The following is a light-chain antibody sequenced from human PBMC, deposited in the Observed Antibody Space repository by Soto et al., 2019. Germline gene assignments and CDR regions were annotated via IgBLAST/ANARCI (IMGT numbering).Light chain of an antibody. Sequence: QSALTQPASVSGSPGQSITISCTGTSSDIGGYNYVSWYQQHPGKAPKLMIYDVNNRPSGVSNRFSGSKSGNTASLTISGLQAEDEADYYCSSYSGSSTHVVFGGGTKLT. CDR3: SSYSGSSTHVV. CDR1: SSDIGGYNY. V-gene: IGLV2-14*01. J-gene: IGLJ2*01. CDR2: DVN.